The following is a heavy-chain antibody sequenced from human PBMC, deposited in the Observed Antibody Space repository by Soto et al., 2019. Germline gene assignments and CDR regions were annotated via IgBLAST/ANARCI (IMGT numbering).Heavy chain of an antibody. D-gene: IGHD3-16*01. CDR1: GFSLTTRGVG. J-gene: IGHJ5*02. CDR3: AHIPNYYQYDWFDP. Sequence: HITLKESGPTLVKPTQTLTLTCTFSGFSLTTRGVGVGWVRQPPGKVLECLALIYWDDDKRYSPSLQSRLSITKDTSKNQVVLTMTNVDPVDTATYYCAHIPNYYQYDWFDPWGQGTLVSVSS. V-gene: IGHV2-5*02. CDR2: IYWDDDK.